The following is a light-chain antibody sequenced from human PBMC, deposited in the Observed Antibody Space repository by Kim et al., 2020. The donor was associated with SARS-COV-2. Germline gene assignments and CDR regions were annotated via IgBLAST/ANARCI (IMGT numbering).Light chain of an antibody. V-gene: IGLV3-19*01. J-gene: IGLJ2*01. Sequence: VALGQTVRITCQGDSLRTYYTTWCQQKPGQAPIVVFYGKNNRPSGIPDRFSGSSSGNTASLTITVTQAGDEADYYCNSRDNNDNVLFGGGTQLTVL. CDR3: NSRDNNDNVL. CDR1: SLRTYY. CDR2: GKN.